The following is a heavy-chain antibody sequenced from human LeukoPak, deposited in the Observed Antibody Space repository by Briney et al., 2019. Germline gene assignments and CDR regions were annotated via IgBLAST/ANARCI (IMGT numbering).Heavy chain of an antibody. CDR1: GYTFTDFG. J-gene: IGHJ3*02. V-gene: IGHV1-18*01. D-gene: IGHD2-15*01. Sequence: ASVKVSCKASGYTFTDFGISWVRQAPGQGLEWMGWISAYNGNTKYAQKFQGRVTMTTDTSTSTAYMELRSLRSDDTAVYYCARYSRRILGAFDIWGQGTMVTVSS. CDR2: ISAYNGNT. CDR3: ARYSRRILGAFDI.